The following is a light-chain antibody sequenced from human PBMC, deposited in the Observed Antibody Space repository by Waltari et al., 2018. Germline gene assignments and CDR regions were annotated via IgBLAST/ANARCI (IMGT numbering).Light chain of an antibody. V-gene: IGLV2-14*01. Sequence: QSALTQPASVSGSPGQSITISCTGARRDMGEYHFVSWYHTHPAKPPNLLIFEVSNRPSGVSDRFSGSKSANTASLTISGLQAEDEAHYYCSSYTSSTSLVFGGGTKVTVL. CDR1: RRDMGEYHF. CDR2: EVS. J-gene: IGLJ2*01. CDR3: SSYTSSTSLV.